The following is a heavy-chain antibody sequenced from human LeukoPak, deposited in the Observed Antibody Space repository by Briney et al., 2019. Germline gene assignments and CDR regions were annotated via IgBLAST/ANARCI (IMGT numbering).Heavy chain of an antibody. Sequence: GASVKVSCKASGYTFTSYGISWVRQAPGQGLEWMGWISAYNGNTNYAQKLQGRVTMTTDTSTSTAYMELRSLRSDDTAVYYCARDASDFWSGYYKPIYYYGMDVWGQGTTVTVSS. V-gene: IGHV1-18*01. J-gene: IGHJ6*02. D-gene: IGHD3-3*01. CDR1: GYTFTSYG. CDR2: ISAYNGNT. CDR3: ARDASDFWSGYYKPIYYYGMDV.